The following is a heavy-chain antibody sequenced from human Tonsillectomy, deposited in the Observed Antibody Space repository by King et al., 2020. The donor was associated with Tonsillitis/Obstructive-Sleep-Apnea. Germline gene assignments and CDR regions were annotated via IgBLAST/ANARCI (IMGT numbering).Heavy chain of an antibody. D-gene: IGHD5-18*01. CDR3: TRDSRRRGYSYGAAYYMDV. V-gene: IGHV3-49*04. CDR1: GFTFGDYA. Sequence: VQLVESGGGLVQPGRSLRLSCTASGFTFGDYAMSWVRQAPGKGLEWVGFIRSKAYGGTTEYAASVKGRFTISRDDSKSIAYLQMNSLKTEDTAVYYCTRDSRRRGYSYGAAYYMDVWGKGTTVTVSS. J-gene: IGHJ6*03. CDR2: IRSKAYGGTT.